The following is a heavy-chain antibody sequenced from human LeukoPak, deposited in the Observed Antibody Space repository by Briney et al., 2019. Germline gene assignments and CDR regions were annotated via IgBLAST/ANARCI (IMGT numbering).Heavy chain of an antibody. CDR1: GDSISSGSYY. D-gene: IGHD6-13*01. Sequence: SETLSLTCTVSGDSISSGSYYWSWIRQPAGKGLEWIGRIHTSGSTNYNPSLKSRVTISIDTSKNQFSLKLSSVTAADTAVYYCARDMAAAGTFNLFDYWGQGTLVTVSS. CDR3: ARDMAAAGTFNLFDY. CDR2: IHTSGST. V-gene: IGHV4-61*02. J-gene: IGHJ4*02.